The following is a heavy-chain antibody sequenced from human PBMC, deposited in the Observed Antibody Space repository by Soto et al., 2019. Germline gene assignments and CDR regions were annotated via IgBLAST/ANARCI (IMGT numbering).Heavy chain of an antibody. CDR3: ARSLTYYDFWSGYPYFDY. CDR1: GFSLSTSGMC. V-gene: IGHV2-70*11. J-gene: IGHJ4*02. D-gene: IGHD3-3*01. CDR2: IDWDDDK. Sequence: KSGPTLVNPTQTLTLTCTFSGFSLSTSGMCVSWIRQPPGKALEWLARIDWDDDKYYSTSLKTRLTISKDTSKNQVVLTMTNMDPVDTATYYCARSLTYYDFWSGYPYFDYWGQGTLVTVSS.